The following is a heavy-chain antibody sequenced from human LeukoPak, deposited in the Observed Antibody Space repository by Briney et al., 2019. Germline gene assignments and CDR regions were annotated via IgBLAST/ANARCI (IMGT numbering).Heavy chain of an antibody. CDR1: RYSFTSYW. CDR2: IYPGDSDT. Sequence: GESLQISCHGSRYSFTSYWIGWVRQTPGKGLEWMGIIYPGDSDTRYSPSFQGQVTISADKSISTAYLQWSSLKASDTAMYYCARPARGYGDSEIDYWGQGTLVTVSS. J-gene: IGHJ4*02. D-gene: IGHD4-17*01. CDR3: ARPARGYGDSEIDY. V-gene: IGHV5-51*01.